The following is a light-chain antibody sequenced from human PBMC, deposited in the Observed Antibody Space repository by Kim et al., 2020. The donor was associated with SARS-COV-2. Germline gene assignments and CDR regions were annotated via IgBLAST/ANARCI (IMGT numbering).Light chain of an antibody. CDR2: GAS. CDR1: SSNY. J-gene: IGKJ4*01. CDR3: QQYGSTFLT. Sequence: SSNYLAWYQQKPGQAPRLLIYGASSRATGIPDRFSGSGSGTDFTLTISRLEPADFAVYFCQQYGSTFLTFGGGTKVDIK. V-gene: IGKV3-20*01.